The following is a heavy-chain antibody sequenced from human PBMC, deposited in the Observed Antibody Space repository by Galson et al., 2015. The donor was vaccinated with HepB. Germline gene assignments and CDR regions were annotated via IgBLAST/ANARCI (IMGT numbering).Heavy chain of an antibody. V-gene: IGHV3-23*01. CDR1: GFTFSNHG. CDR2: IRSSGLTT. Sequence: SLRLSCAASGFTFSNHGLSWVRQAPGKGLEWVSAIRSSGLTTFYADSVKGRFTISRDNSKNTLTLEMNSLRVEDTAVYYCAKVNGEVEVTEANTWGQGTPVTVSS. J-gene: IGHJ5*02. CDR3: AKVNGEVEVTEANT. D-gene: IGHD2-21*02.